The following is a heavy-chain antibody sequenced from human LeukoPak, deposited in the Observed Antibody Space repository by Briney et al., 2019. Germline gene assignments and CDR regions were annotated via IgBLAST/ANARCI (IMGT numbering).Heavy chain of an antibody. CDR2: ISGSGENA. J-gene: IGHJ4*02. V-gene: IGHV3-23*01. CDR1: GLTFSSFP. CDR3: AKDRGY. D-gene: IGHD6-13*01. Sequence: GGSLRLSCAVSGLTFSSFPMTWVRQAPGKGLEWVSAISGSGENAYYAASVQGRFTISRDSSDNTLYLQMNSLRAEDTAVYYCAKDRGYWGQGTLVTVSS.